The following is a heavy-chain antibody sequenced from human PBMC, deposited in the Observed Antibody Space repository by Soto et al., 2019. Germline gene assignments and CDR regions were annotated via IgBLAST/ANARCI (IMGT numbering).Heavy chain of an antibody. CDR3: ARGLDGSSWSVGWFDWFDP. D-gene: IGHD6-13*01. Sequence: QVQLVQSGAEVKKPGASVKVSCKASGYTFTSYDINWVRQATGQGLEWMGWMNPNSGNTGYAQKFQGRVTMTRNTSISTAYMELSSLRSEDTAVYYCARGLDGSSWSVGWFDWFDPWGQGTLVTVSS. J-gene: IGHJ5*02. V-gene: IGHV1-8*01. CDR2: MNPNSGNT. CDR1: GYTFTSYD.